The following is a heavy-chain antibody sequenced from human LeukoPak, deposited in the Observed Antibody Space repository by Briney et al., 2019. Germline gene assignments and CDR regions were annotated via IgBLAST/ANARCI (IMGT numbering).Heavy chain of an antibody. CDR3: ARILDCSSSSCSYGMDV. Sequence: SQTLSLTCAVSGGSMSSYYWSWIRQPPGKGREWIGYIFYSGSTNYNPSLKSRVTISVDTSKNQFSLKLSSVTAADTAVYYCARILDCSSSSCSYGMDVWGQGTTVTVPS. D-gene: IGHD2-15*01. V-gene: IGHV4-59*08. CDR1: GGSMSSYY. CDR2: IFYSGST. J-gene: IGHJ6*02.